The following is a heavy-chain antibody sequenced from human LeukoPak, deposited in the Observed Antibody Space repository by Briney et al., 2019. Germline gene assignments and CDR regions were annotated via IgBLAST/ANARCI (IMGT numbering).Heavy chain of an antibody. CDR1: GFTFNTYW. Sequence: GGSLRLSCAASGFTFNTYWMSWVRQTPGKGLEWVANIKEDGSQKNYVDSVRGRFTISRDNAKNSLYLQMNSLRAEDTAVYYCARDGFSSAINFWGQGTLVTVTS. D-gene: IGHD2-21*02. CDR3: ARDGFSSAINF. CDR2: IKEDGSQK. V-gene: IGHV3-7*01. J-gene: IGHJ4*02.